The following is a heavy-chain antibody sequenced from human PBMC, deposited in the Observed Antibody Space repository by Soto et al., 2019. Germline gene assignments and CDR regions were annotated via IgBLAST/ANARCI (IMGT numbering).Heavy chain of an antibody. V-gene: IGHV4-59*01. CDR2: IYYSGST. D-gene: IGHD1-26*01. CDR3: ARRYGGNFDY. J-gene: IGHJ4*02. CDR1: GGSISSYY. Sequence: SETLSLTCTVSGGSISSYYWSWIRQPPGKGLEWIGYIYYSGSTNYNPSLKSRVTISVDTSKNQFSLKLSSVTTADTAVYYCARRYGGNFDYWGQGTLVTSPQ.